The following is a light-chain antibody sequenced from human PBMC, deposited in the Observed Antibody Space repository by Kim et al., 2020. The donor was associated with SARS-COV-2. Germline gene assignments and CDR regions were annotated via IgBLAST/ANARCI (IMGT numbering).Light chain of an antibody. CDR3: ASRNTTDNHHVI. J-gene: IGLJ2*01. CDR2: GKD. V-gene: IGLV3-19*01. Sequence: SSELTQDPAVSVALGQTVRITCQGDSLRTFYVSWYHQKPGQAPTLLIYGKDNRPSGIPDRFSGFRSGDTASLTIGGAQADDEADYFCASRNTTDNHHVIFGGGTQLTVL. CDR1: SLRTFY.